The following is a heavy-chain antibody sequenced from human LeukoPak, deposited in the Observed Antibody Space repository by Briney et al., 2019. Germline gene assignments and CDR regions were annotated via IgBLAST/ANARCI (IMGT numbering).Heavy chain of an antibody. J-gene: IGHJ4*02. V-gene: IGHV3-21*01. CDR3: ARGDYGDYGFDY. CDR1: GFTFSSYS. D-gene: IGHD4-17*01. CDR2: ISSSSSYI. Sequence: GGSLRLSCAASGFTFSSYSMNWVRQAPGKGLEWVSSISSSSSYIYYADSVKGRFTISRDNAKNSLYLQMNSLRAEDTAVYYCARGDYGDYGFDYWGQGTLVTVSS.